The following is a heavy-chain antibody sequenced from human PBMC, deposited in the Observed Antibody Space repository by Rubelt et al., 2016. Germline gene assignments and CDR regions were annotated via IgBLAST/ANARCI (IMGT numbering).Heavy chain of an antibody. CDR1: GYTLTELS. Sequence: QVQLVQSGAEVKKPGASVKVSCKVSGYTLTELSMHWVRQAPGKGLEWMGGFDPEDGETIYEQRFQGSGTMTEDKTTATAYMELGSLRSEDTAVDYCATRSLWLGEIDRYFDYWGQGTLVTVSS. J-gene: IGHJ4*02. CDR3: ATRSLWLGEIDRYFDY. V-gene: IGHV1-24*01. CDR2: FDPEDGET. D-gene: IGHD3-10*01.